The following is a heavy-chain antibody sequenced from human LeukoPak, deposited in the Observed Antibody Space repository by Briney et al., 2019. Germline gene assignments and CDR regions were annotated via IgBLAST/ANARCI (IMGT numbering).Heavy chain of an antibody. CDR3: ARDYDFLTGYAKFDY. CDR1: GYTFTSYG. V-gene: IGHV1-18*01. CDR2: ISAYDGHT. D-gene: IGHD3-9*01. Sequence: ASVKVSCKASGYTFTSYGISWVRQAPGQGLEWLGWISAYDGHTNYAQKVQGRVTMTTDTSTSTAYMELRSLRSDDTAVYYCARDYDFLTGYAKFDYWGQGTLVTVSS. J-gene: IGHJ4*02.